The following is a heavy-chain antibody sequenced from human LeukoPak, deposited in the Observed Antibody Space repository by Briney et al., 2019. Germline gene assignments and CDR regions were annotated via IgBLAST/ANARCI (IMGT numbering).Heavy chain of an antibody. D-gene: IGHD5-18*01. J-gene: IGHJ4*02. Sequence: SETLSLTCTVSGNSFGDYYWSWIRQPAGKGLEWIGRIYTSGSTTYNPSLKSRVTMSVDTSKSQFSLNLMSVTAADTAVYYCTRASGYSYGNFDYWGQGTLVTVSS. CDR2: IYTSGST. CDR1: GNSFGDYY. V-gene: IGHV4-4*07. CDR3: TRASGYSYGNFDY.